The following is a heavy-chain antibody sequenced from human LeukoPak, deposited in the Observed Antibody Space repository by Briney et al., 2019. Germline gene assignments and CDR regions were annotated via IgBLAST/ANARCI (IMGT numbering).Heavy chain of an antibody. CDR2: ISDTGST. J-gene: IGHJ4*02. D-gene: IGHD1-1*01. Sequence: SETLPLTCSVSGAPIRRYYWSWFRQPPGKGLEWIGYISDTGSTNYNPSLKSRVTISVDTSKNQFSLKLSSVTAADTAVYNCTQCTYKFDSWGQGTLVTVSS. CDR1: GAPIRRYY. V-gene: IGHV4-59*01. CDR3: TQCTYKFDS.